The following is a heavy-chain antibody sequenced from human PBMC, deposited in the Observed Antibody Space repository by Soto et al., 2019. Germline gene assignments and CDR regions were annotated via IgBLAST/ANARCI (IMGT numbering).Heavy chain of an antibody. D-gene: IGHD4-17*01. Sequence: PSETLSLTCAVYGGSFSGYYWSWIRQPPGKGLEWIGEINHSGSTNYNPSLKSRVTISVDTSKNQFSLKLSSVAAADTAVYYCARVGYGDRDAFDIWGQGTMVTVSS. J-gene: IGHJ3*02. V-gene: IGHV4-34*01. CDR3: ARVGYGDRDAFDI. CDR1: GGSFSGYY. CDR2: INHSGST.